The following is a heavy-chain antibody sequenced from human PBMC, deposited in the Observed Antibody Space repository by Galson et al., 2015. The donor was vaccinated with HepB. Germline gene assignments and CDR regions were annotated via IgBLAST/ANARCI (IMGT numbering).Heavy chain of an antibody. V-gene: IGHV3-30*02. CDR2: IRYDGSNK. Sequence: SLRLSCAASGFTFSSYGMHWVRQAPGKGLEWVAFIRYDGSNKYYADSVKGRFTISRDNSKNTLYLQMDSLRAEDTAVYYCAKPGVAAAGTTSYFQHWGQGTLVTVSS. CDR1: GFTFSSYG. J-gene: IGHJ1*01. CDR3: AKPGVAAAGTTSYFQH. D-gene: IGHD6-13*01.